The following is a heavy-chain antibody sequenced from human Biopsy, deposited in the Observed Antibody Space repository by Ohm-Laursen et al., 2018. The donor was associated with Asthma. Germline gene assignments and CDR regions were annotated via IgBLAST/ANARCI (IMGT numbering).Heavy chain of an antibody. D-gene: IGHD3-10*01. CDR3: ARAVDYSHYYGIDV. CDR2: ISVYNGNT. V-gene: IGHV1-18*01. J-gene: IGHJ6*02. CDR1: GYTFNSAG. Sequence: ASVKASCKTSGYTFNSAGITWVRQAPGQGLEWVGWISVYNGNTKVAQKLQDRVTMITDTSTSTAYMELRSLRSDDTAVYFCARAVDYSHYYGIDVWGQGTTVTVS.